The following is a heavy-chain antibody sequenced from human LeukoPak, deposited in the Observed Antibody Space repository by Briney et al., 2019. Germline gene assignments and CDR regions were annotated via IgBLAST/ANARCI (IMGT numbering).Heavy chain of an antibody. CDR2: IKSKTDGGTT. J-gene: IGHJ4*02. V-gene: IGHV3-15*01. CDR1: GFTFSNAW. D-gene: IGHD3-3*01. CDR3: TTDKNYDFWSAFDY. Sequence: GGSLRLSCAASGFTFSNAWMSWVRQAPGKGLEWVGRIKSKTDGGTTDYAAPVKGRFTISRDDSKNTLYLQMNSLKTEDTAVYYCTTDKNYDFWSAFDYWGQGTLVTVSS.